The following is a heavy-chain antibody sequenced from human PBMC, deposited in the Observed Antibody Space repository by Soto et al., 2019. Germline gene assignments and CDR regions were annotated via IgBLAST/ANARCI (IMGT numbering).Heavy chain of an antibody. CDR1: GFTFSSSA. J-gene: IGHJ4*02. CDR2: ISAGGGST. D-gene: IGHD3-16*02. Sequence: EVQLLESGGGLVQPGGSLRLSCAASGFTFSSSAMSWVRQAPGKGLEWVSNISAGGGSTYYADSVKGRFTISRDNAKHTLHLQMNILRAEETALYYWAKDRGVIVPFEYWGQGTLVTVSS. V-gene: IGHV3-23*01. CDR3: AKDRGVIVPFEY.